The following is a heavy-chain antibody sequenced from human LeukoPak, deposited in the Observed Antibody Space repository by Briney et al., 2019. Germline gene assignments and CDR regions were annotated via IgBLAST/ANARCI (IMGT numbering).Heavy chain of an antibody. V-gene: IGHV1-46*01. D-gene: IGHD1-26*01. CDR2: INPSGGST. CDR1: GYTFTRYY. CDR3: ARDRSSYGFTDDY. Sequence: ASVKVSCKASGYTFTRYYMHWVRQAPGQGLEWMGVINPSGGSTSYAQKFQGRVTMTRDMSTSTVYMELSSPRSEDTAVYYCARDRSSYGFTDDYWGQGTLVTVSS. J-gene: IGHJ4*02.